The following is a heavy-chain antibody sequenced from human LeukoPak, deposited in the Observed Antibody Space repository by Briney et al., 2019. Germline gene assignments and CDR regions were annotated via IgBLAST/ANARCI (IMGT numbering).Heavy chain of an antibody. D-gene: IGHD3-3*01. V-gene: IGHV3-7*05. J-gene: IGHJ4*02. CDR1: GFSFSSYS. CDR3: GSARV. Sequence: GGSLRLSCAASGFSFSSYSMSWVRQAPGKGLEWVANIKQDGSEKNYVDSVKGRFAISRDNVKNSLYLQMNSLRVEDTAVYYCGSARVGGQGTLVTVSS. CDR2: IKQDGSEK.